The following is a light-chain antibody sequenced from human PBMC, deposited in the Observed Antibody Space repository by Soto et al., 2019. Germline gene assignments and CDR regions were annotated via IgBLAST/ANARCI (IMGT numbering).Light chain of an antibody. CDR3: QQANSFPWT. J-gene: IGKJ1*01. CDR1: QDISGW. CDR2: AAS. Sequence: DIQMTQSPSSVSASVGDRVTITCRASQDISGWLAWFQQKPGKAPNLLIYAASFLQSGVPSRFSGSGSGTDFTLTITYLQPEDFATYYCQQANSFPWTFGQGTKVEL. V-gene: IGKV1D-12*01.